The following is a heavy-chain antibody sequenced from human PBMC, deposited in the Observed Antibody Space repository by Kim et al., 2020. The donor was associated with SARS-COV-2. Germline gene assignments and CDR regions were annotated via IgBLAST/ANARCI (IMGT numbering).Heavy chain of an antibody. Sequence: SETLSLTCAVYGGSFSGYYWSWIRQPPGKGLEWIGEINHSGSTNYNPSLKSRVTISVDTSKNQFSLKLSSVTAADTAVYYCARVVRGVIPFDYWGQGTLVTVSS. D-gene: IGHD3-10*01. J-gene: IGHJ4*02. CDR1: GGSFSGYY. V-gene: IGHV4-34*01. CDR3: ARVVRGVIPFDY. CDR2: INHSGST.